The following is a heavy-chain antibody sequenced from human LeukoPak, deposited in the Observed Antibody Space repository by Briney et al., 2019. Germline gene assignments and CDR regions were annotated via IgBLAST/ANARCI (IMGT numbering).Heavy chain of an antibody. CDR3: AAMGNQNYYDSRVYSDAFDI. CDR1: GFTFTSSA. D-gene: IGHD3-22*01. V-gene: IGHV1-58*01. CDR2: IVVGSGNT. Sequence: SVKVSCKASGFTFTSSAVQWVRQARGQRLEWIGWIVVGSGNTNYAQKFQERVTITRDMSTSTAYMELSSLRSEDTAVYYCAAMGNQNYYDSRVYSDAFDIWGQGKMVTVSS. J-gene: IGHJ3*02.